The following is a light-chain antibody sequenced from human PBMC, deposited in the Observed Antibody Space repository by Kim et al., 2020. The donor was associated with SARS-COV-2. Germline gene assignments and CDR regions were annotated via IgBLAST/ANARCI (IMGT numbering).Light chain of an antibody. J-gene: IGKJ4*01. CDR3: QQYGSSPRLT. Sequence: SLGERATLPCRASQSVSSSYLAWYQQKPGQAPRLLIYGASSRATGIPDRFSGSGSGTDFTLTISRLEPEDFAVYYCQQYGSSPRLTFGGGTKLEI. CDR1: QSVSSSY. V-gene: IGKV3-20*01. CDR2: GAS.